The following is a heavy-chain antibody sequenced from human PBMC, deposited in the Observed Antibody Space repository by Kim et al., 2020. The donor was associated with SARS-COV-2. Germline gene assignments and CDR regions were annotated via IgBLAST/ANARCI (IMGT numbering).Heavy chain of an antibody. CDR1: GYSFTKYP. CDR3: AMGRATDGYYYYMDV. CDR2: INTDTGNP. D-gene: IGHD3-10*01. V-gene: IGHV7-4-1*02. J-gene: IGHJ6*03. Sequence: ASVKVSCKASGYSFTKYPMNWVRQAPGQGLEWMGRINTDTGNPTYAQAFTGRFAFSLDTSVNTAELQISSLKAEDTAVYYCAMGRATDGYYYYMDVWGKGTTVTVSS.